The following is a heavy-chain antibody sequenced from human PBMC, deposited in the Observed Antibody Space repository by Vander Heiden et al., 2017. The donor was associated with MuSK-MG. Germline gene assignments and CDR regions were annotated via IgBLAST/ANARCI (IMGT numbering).Heavy chain of an antibody. CDR1: GFTFSSYS. Sequence: EVQLVESGGGLVKPGGSLSLSCAASGFTFSSYSMNWVRQAPGKGLEWVSSISSSSSYIYYADSVKGRFTISRDNAKNSLYLQMNSLRAEDTAVYYCARIAVAGPYYYYYGMDVWGQGTTVTVSS. D-gene: IGHD6-19*01. CDR2: ISSSSSYI. V-gene: IGHV3-21*01. CDR3: ARIAVAGPYYYYYGMDV. J-gene: IGHJ6*02.